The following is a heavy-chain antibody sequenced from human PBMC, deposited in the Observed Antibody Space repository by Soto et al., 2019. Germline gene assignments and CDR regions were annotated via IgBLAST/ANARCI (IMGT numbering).Heavy chain of an antibody. J-gene: IGHJ3*02. Sequence: ASVKVSCKASGYTFTSYAMHWVRQAPGQRLEWMGWINAGNGNTKYSQKFQGRVTITRDTSASTAYMELSSLRSEDTAVYYCARGVLLWFGEFYAFDIWGQGTMVTVSS. V-gene: IGHV1-3*01. D-gene: IGHD3-10*01. CDR1: GYTFTSYA. CDR3: ARGVLLWFGEFYAFDI. CDR2: INAGNGNT.